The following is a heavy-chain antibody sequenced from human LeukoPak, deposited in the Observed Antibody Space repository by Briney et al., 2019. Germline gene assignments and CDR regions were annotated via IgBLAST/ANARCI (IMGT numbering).Heavy chain of an antibody. J-gene: IGHJ6*03. CDR3: ASGGGYATVYYYSMDV. D-gene: IGHD6-25*01. Sequence: SVKVSCKASGGTFSSYAISWVRQAPGQGLEWMGGIIRIFGKAKYAQKFQGRVTITAEASTSTAYMELSSLRSEDKAVYYCASGGGYATVYYYSMDVWGKGTTVTVSS. CDR2: IIRIFGKA. CDR1: GGTFSSYA. V-gene: IGHV1-69*13.